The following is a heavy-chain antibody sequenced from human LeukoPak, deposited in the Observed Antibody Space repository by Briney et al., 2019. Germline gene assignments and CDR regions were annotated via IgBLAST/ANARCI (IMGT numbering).Heavy chain of an antibody. D-gene: IGHD5-18*01. J-gene: IGHJ4*02. CDR1: GYSFTNYW. V-gene: IGHV5-51*01. CDR3: ARRHKRGAYSYGVDY. CDR2: IYPGDSDT. Sequence: GEPLKISCKGSGYSFTNYWIAWVRQLPGKGLEWMGIIYPGDSDTRYSPSFQGQVTISADKSTSTAYLQWNSLKASDTAMYYCARRHKRGAYSYGVDYWGQGTLVTVSS.